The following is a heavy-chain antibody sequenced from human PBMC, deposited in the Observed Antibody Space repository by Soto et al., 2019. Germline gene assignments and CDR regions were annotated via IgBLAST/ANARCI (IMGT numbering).Heavy chain of an antibody. CDR3: AKVPFYYYDSSGYPDY. Sequence: VGSLRLSCAASGFTFSSYAMSWVRQAPGKGLEWVSAISGSGGSTYYADSVKGRFTISRDNSKNTLYLQMNSLRAEDTAVYYCAKVPFYYYDSSGYPDYWGQGTLVTVSS. J-gene: IGHJ4*02. CDR2: ISGSGGST. D-gene: IGHD3-22*01. V-gene: IGHV3-23*01. CDR1: GFTFSSYA.